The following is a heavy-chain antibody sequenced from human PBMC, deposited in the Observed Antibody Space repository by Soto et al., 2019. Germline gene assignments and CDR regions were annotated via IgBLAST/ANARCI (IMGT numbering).Heavy chain of an antibody. CDR3: ARFPQWSSGWYFYGMDV. V-gene: IGHV3-11*06. J-gene: IGHJ6*02. CDR2: ISSSSSYT. Sequence: GGSLRLSCAASGFTFSDYYMSWIRQAPGKGLEWVSYISSSSSYTNYADSVKGRFTISRDNAKNSLYLQMNSLRAEDTAVYYCARFPQWSSGWYFYGMDVWGQGTTVTVSS. CDR1: GFTFSDYY. D-gene: IGHD6-19*01.